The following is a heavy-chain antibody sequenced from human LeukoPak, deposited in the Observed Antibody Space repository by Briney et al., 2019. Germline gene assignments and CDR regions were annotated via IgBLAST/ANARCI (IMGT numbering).Heavy chain of an antibody. J-gene: IGHJ4*02. Sequence: SVKVSCKASGGTFSSYAISWVRQAPGQGLEWMGGIIPIFGTANYAQKFQGRVTMTRDTSISTAYMELSRLRSDDTAVYYCARDEGRVQLWSFDYWGQGTLVTVSS. CDR2: IIPIFGTA. V-gene: IGHV1-69*05. D-gene: IGHD5-18*01. CDR1: GGTFSSYA. CDR3: ARDEGRVQLWSFDY.